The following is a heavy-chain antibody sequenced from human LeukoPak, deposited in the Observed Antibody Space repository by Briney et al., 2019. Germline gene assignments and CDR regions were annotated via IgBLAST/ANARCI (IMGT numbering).Heavy chain of an antibody. CDR3: AKDRSSYYYDSSGYLPGAFDI. J-gene: IGHJ3*02. CDR2: ISGSGGST. D-gene: IGHD3-22*01. Sequence: GGSLRLSCAASGFTFSSYAMSWVRQAPGKGLEWVSAISGSGGSTYYADSVKGRFTISRDNSKNTLYLQMNSLRAEDTAVYYCAKDRSSYYYDSSGYLPGAFDIWGQGTMVTVPS. CDR1: GFTFSSYA. V-gene: IGHV3-23*01.